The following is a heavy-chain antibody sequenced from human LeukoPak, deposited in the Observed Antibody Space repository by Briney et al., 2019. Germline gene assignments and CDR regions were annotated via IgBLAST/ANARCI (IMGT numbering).Heavy chain of an antibody. CDR2: IIPIFGTA. D-gene: IGHD1-26*01. J-gene: IGHJ4*02. V-gene: IGHV1-69*13. CDR1: GGTFSRHA. Sequence: SVKVSCKASGGTFSRHAISWVRQAPGQGLEWMGGIIPIFGTANSAQKFQGRVTITADEFMSTVCMELSSLRSEDTAVYYCARDSVRVGAAYFDYWGQGTLVTVSS. CDR3: ARDSVRVGAAYFDY.